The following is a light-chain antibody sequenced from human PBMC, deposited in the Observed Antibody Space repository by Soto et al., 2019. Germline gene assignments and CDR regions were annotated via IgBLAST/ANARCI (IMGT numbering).Light chain of an antibody. CDR1: QDINKN. CDR2: DAS. CDR3: QQYESLPLT. Sequence: DIQMTQSPSSLSASVGDRVTITCQASQDINKNLIWYQQKPGKAPKLLIYDASDLETGVPSRFSGSGSGTGFTFTISSLQPGDFATYYCQQYESLPLTFGQGTRWRL. V-gene: IGKV1-33*01. J-gene: IGKJ5*01.